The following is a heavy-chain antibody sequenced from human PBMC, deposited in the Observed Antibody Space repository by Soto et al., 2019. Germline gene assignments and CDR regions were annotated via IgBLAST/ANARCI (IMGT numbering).Heavy chain of an antibody. CDR1: GFTFDIYA. D-gene: IGHD5-18*01. CDR2: ISWNSGTR. Sequence: EVQLVDSGGGLVQPGRSLRLSCAASGFTFDIYAMHWVRQAPGKGLEWVASISWNSGTRGYADSVKGRFTISRGNAKNSLYLQMDSLRTEDTAFYYCAKELGGYSYGYELDHWGQGTLVAVSS. J-gene: IGHJ4*02. CDR3: AKELGGYSYGYELDH. V-gene: IGHV3-9*01.